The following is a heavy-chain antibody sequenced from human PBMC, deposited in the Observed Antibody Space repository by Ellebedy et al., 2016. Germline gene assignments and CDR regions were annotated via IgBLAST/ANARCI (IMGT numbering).Heavy chain of an antibody. D-gene: IGHD1-14*01. CDR1: GYTFTGYY. J-gene: IGHJ4*02. Sequence: ASVKVSCKASGYTFTGYYIHWGRQAPGQGLEWLGWINPNSGDTHYAQQFQGWVTMTRDTSITTAYMELRSLRSDDTAVYYCARDSGRASHFRTCGDYWGQGTLVTVSS. V-gene: IGHV1-2*04. CDR2: INPNSGDT. CDR3: ARDSGRASHFRTCGDY.